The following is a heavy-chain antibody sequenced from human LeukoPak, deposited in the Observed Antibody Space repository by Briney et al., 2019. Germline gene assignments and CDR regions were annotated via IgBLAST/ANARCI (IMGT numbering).Heavy chain of an antibody. J-gene: IGHJ4*02. CDR3: TLGDPYGSGSYFDY. CDR1: GFTFSNAW. Sequence: GASLRLSCAASGFTFSNAWMSWVRQAPGKGLEWVGRIKSKTDGGTTDYAAPVKGRFTISRDDSKNTLYLQMNSLKTEDTAVYYCTLGDPYGSGSYFDYWGQGTLVTVSS. V-gene: IGHV3-15*01. D-gene: IGHD3-10*01. CDR2: IKSKTDGGTT.